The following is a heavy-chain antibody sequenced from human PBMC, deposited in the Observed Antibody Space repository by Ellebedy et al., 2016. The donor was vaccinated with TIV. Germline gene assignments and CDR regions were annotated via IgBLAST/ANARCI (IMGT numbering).Heavy chain of an antibody. D-gene: IGHD3-16*01. CDR2: INQHGSAE. CDR1: GFTFTIYA. V-gene: IGHV3-7*03. Sequence: GESLKISCAASGFTFTIYAMSWVRQAPGKGLEWVASINQHGSAEYHVGSVKGRFTISRDNSKSSLYLQMNSLRADDTALYYCASGHRGISFGIWGQGTMVTVSS. J-gene: IGHJ3*02. CDR3: ASGHRGISFGI.